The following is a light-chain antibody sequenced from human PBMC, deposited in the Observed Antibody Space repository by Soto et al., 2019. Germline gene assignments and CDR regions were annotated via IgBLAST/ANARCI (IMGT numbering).Light chain of an antibody. Sequence: DIVMTQSPDSLAVSLGERATINCKSSQSVLYSSNNKNYLAWYQQKPGQPPKLLIYLASTRESGVPDRFSGSGSGTDFTLTISSLQAEDVAVDYCQQYYSTPFTFGPGTKVDIK. CDR2: LAS. J-gene: IGKJ3*01. CDR3: QQYYSTPFT. V-gene: IGKV4-1*01. CDR1: QSVLYSSNNKNY.